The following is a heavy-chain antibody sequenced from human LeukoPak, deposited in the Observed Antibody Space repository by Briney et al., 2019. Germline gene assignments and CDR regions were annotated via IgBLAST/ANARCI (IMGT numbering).Heavy chain of an antibody. CDR3: ARGGIAAAGRYYYYGMDV. CDR1: GFTFSSYS. D-gene: IGHD6-13*01. J-gene: IGHJ6*02. V-gene: IGHV3-21*01. Sequence: GGSLRLSCAASGFTFSSYSMNWVRQAPGKGLEWVSSISSSSSYIYYADSAKGRFTISRDNAKNSLYLQMNSLRAEDTAVYYCARGGIAAAGRYYYYGMDVWGQGTTVTVSS. CDR2: ISSSSSYI.